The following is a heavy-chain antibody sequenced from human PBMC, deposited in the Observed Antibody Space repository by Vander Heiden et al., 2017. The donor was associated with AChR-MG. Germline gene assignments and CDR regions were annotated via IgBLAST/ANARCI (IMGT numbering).Heavy chain of an antibody. V-gene: IGHV1-69*04. Sequence: QVQLVQSGAEVQKPGSSVTVSCKASGRTFRGYAISWVRQAPGQGLEWMGRIIPILGIANYAQKFQGRVTITADKSTSTAYMELSSLRSEDTAVYYCARDLGGSKGSIGMDVWGQGTTVTVSS. CDR1: GRTFRGYA. J-gene: IGHJ6*02. CDR3: ARDLGGSKGSIGMDV. CDR2: IIPILGIA. D-gene: IGHD2-2*01.